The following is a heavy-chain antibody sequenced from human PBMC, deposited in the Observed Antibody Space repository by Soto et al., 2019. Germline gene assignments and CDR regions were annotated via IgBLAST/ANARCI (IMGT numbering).Heavy chain of an antibody. J-gene: IGHJ5*02. V-gene: IGHV4-59*01. D-gene: IGHD1-26*01. CDR2: VYYRGDK. Sequence: SETLSLTCTVSGGSISGYYWTWIRKPPEKGLEWIGFVYYRGDKKYNPSLNSRVTISVDTSKNQFSLKLSSVTAADTAVYYCARAGYSGSYLTQNWFDPWGQGTLVTVSS. CDR3: ARAGYSGSYLTQNWFDP. CDR1: GGSISGYY.